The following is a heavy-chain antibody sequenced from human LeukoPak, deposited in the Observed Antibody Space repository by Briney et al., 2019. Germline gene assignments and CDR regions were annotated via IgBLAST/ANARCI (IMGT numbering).Heavy chain of an antibody. V-gene: IGHV3-53*01. CDR2: IYSGGST. J-gene: IGHJ4*02. CDR1: GFTVSSNY. D-gene: IGHD5-24*01. CDR3: ARGGGYGQYYYDY. Sequence: GGSLRLSCAASGFTVSSNYMSWVRRSPGKGLEWVSVIYSGGSTYYADSAKGRFTISRDNSKNTVYLQMNSLRAEDTAVYYCARGGGYGQYYYDYCDQGTLVTVSS.